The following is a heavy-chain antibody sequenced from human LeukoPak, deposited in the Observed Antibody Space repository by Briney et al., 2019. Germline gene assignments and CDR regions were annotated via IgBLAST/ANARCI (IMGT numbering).Heavy chain of an antibody. J-gene: IGHJ4*02. V-gene: IGHV3-9*01. D-gene: IGHD2-2*01. CDR3: AKGLGYCSSTSCHEYYFDY. Sequence: ALRLSCAASGFTFDDYAMHWVRQAPGKGLEWVSGISWNSGSIGYADSVKGRFTISRDNAKNSLYLQMNSLRAEDTALYYCAKGLGYCSSTSCHEYYFDYWGQGTLVTVSS. CDR2: ISWNSGSI. CDR1: GFTFDDYA.